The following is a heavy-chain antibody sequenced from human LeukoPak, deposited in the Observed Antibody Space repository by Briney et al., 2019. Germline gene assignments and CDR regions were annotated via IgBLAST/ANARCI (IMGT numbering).Heavy chain of an antibody. CDR3: ARDDSSLFDY. Sequence: NPSETLSLTCTVSGGSISSSSYFWGWIRQPPGKGLEWIGSIYYSGSTYYNPSLKSRVTISVDTSKNQFSLKLSSVTAADTAVYYCARDDSSLFDYWGQGTLVTVSS. J-gene: IGHJ4*02. CDR1: GGSISSSSYF. CDR2: IYYSGST. D-gene: IGHD6-6*01. V-gene: IGHV4-39*07.